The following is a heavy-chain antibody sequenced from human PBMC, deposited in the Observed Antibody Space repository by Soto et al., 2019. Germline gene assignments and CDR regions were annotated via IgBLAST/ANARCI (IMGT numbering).Heavy chain of an antibody. CDR2: IRPYNGNT. J-gene: IGHJ4*02. Sequence: ASVKVSCKASGYTFTSYGISWVRQAPGQGLEWIGWIRPYNGNTNSAQKLQGRVSMTTDTSTTTAYMDLTSLTSDDTAMYYCARERGELPPDHWGQGTLVTVSS. CDR1: GYTFTSYG. CDR3: ARERGELPPDH. V-gene: IGHV1-18*01. D-gene: IGHD1-26*01.